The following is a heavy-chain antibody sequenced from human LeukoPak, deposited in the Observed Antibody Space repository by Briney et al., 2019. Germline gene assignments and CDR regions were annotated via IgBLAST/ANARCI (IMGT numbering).Heavy chain of an antibody. D-gene: IGHD3-10*01. CDR1: GFTFRLHA. Sequence: GGSLRLSCATSGFTFRLHAMSWVRQAPGKGLEWVSGITKSGDGTHYADSVKGRFTISRDNSKSTLYLQMNSLRADDTAIYYCAKDSVYWGQGTLVTVSS. CDR2: ITKSGDGT. CDR3: AKDSVY. J-gene: IGHJ4*02. V-gene: IGHV3-23*01.